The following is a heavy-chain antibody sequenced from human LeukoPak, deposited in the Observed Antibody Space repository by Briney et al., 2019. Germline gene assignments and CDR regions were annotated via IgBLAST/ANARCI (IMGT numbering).Heavy chain of an antibody. CDR2: ITSSGSHT. Sequence: GGSLRLSCAASGFTFSSYTMNWVRQAPGKGLEWVSSITSSGSHTYYADSVTGRFTISRDNAKNSLFLQMSSLRADDTAVYYCAREEKFGDYYNDYWGQGTLVTVSS. D-gene: IGHD2-21*02. CDR1: GFTFSSYT. V-gene: IGHV3-21*01. CDR3: AREEKFGDYYNDY. J-gene: IGHJ4*02.